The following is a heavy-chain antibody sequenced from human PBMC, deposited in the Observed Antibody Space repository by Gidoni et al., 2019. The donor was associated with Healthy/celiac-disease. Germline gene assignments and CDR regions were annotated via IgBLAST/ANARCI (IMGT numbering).Heavy chain of an antibody. D-gene: IGHD3-10*01. Sequence: EVQLVESGGGLIQPGGSLRLSCAASGFTVSSNYMRWVRQAPGKWLEWVSVIYSGGSTYYADSVKGRFTIARDNSKNTLYLQMNSLRAEDTAVYYCARDKSGGVYFQHWGQGTLVTVSS. J-gene: IGHJ1*01. CDR2: IYSGGST. V-gene: IGHV3-53*01. CDR3: ARDKSGGVYFQH. CDR1: GFTVSSNY.